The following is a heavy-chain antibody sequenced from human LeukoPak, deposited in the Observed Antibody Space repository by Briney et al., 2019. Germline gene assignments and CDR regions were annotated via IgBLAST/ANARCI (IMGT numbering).Heavy chain of an antibody. CDR3: ARVVMVYAKFDY. CDR2: IYHSGST. CDR1: GYSINSGYY. V-gene: IGHV4-38-2*02. Sequence: SETLSLTCTVSGYSINSGYYWGWIRQPPGKGLEWIGSIYHSGSTYYNPSLKSRVTISVDTSKNQFSLKLSSVTAADTAVYYCARVVMVYAKFDYWGQGTLVTVSS. D-gene: IGHD2-8*01. J-gene: IGHJ4*02.